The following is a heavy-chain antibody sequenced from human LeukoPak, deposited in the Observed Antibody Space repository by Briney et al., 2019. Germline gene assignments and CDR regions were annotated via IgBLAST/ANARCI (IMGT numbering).Heavy chain of an antibody. J-gene: IGHJ4*02. Sequence: PSETLSLTCTVSGGSLSGYYWSWIRQPPGKGLEWIGYIYYSGSTNYNPSLKSRVTISVDTSKNQFSLKLSSVTAADTAVYYCARTSGWYYFDYWGQGTLVTVSS. CDR1: GGSLSGYY. D-gene: IGHD6-19*01. CDR2: IYYSGST. V-gene: IGHV4-59*08. CDR3: ARTSGWYYFDY.